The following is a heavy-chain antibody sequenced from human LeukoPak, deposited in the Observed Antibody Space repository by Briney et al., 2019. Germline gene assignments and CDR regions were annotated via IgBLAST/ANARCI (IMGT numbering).Heavy chain of an antibody. CDR3: AKYYISGPYSLDY. Sequence: PGGSLRLSCAASGFTFRSYWMHWVRQTPGKGLVWVSRVSPDGSTTYYADSVKGRFTISRDNAKNTLYLQMNSLRAEDTAVYYCAKYYISGPYSLDYWGQGTLVTVSS. CDR2: VSPDGSTT. D-gene: IGHD3-10*01. J-gene: IGHJ4*02. V-gene: IGHV3-74*01. CDR1: GFTFRSYW.